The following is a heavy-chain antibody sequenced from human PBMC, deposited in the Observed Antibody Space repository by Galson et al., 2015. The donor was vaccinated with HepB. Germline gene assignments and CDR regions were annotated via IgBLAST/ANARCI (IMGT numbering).Heavy chain of an antibody. CDR3: ARMRDDRYDYYYFDY. Sequence: PALVKPTQTLTLTCTFSGFSLSTSGMCESWIRQPPGKALEWLALIDWDDDKYYSTSLKTRLTISKDTSKNQVVLTMTNMDPVDTATYYCARMRDDRYDYYYFDYWGQGTLVSVSS. J-gene: IGHJ4*02. D-gene: IGHD3-22*01. CDR2: IDWDDDK. CDR1: GFSLSTSGMC. V-gene: IGHV2-70*01.